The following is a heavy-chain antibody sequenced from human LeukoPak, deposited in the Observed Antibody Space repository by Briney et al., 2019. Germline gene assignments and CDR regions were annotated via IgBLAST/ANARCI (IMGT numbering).Heavy chain of an antibody. CDR2: ILYDGSNK. CDR3: ARGRSGYYFNI. CDR1: GFTFSSYA. V-gene: IGHV3-30*04. D-gene: IGHD3-22*01. J-gene: IGHJ3*02. Sequence: GGSLRLSCAASGFTFSSYAMHWVRQAPGKGLEWVAVILYDGSNKYYADSVKGRFTISRDNSKNTLYLQMNSLRAEDTAVYYCARGRSGYYFNIWGQGTMVTVSS.